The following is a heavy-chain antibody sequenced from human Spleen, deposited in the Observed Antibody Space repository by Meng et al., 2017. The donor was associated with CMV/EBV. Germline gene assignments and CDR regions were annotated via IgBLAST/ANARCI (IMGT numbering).Heavy chain of an antibody. J-gene: IGHJ4*02. CDR2: IQYDGSNK. CDR1: GFTFSSYA. V-gene: IGHV3-30*02. Sequence: GGSLRLSCAASGFTFSSYAMHWVRQAPGKGLEWVAFIQYDGSNKYYADSVKGRFTISRDNAKNSLYLQMNTLRAEDTAVYYCARDNWNYLFDYWGQGTLVTVSS. CDR3: ARDNWNYLFDY. D-gene: IGHD1-7*01.